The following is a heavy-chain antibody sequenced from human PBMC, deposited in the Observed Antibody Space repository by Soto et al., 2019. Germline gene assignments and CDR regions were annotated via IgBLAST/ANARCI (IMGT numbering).Heavy chain of an antibody. D-gene: IGHD6-13*01. Sequence: SETLSGTCTVSGGSISSSSYYWGWIRQPPGKGLEWIGSIYYSGSTYYNPSLKSRVTISVDTSKNQFSLKLSSVTAADTAVYYCARYGRQYSSSWYAGGDDAFDIWGQGTMVTVSS. CDR1: GGSISSSSYY. V-gene: IGHV4-39*01. J-gene: IGHJ3*02. CDR3: ARYGRQYSSSWYAGGDDAFDI. CDR2: IYYSGST.